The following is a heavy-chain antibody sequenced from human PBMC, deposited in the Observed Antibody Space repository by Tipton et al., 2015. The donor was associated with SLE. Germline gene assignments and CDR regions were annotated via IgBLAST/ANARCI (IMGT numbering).Heavy chain of an antibody. CDR1: GYTFTGYY. D-gene: IGHD6-13*01. V-gene: IGHV1-2*02. Sequence: QVQLVQSGAEVKKPGASVKVSCKASGYTFTGYYLHWVRQAPGQGLEWMGWINPNSGGTNYAQKFPGRVTMTRDTSISTAYMELRSLRSDDTAVYYCARDQGMAAAGAPGYWGQGTLVTVSS. CDR3: ARDQGMAAAGAPGY. J-gene: IGHJ4*02. CDR2: INPNSGGT.